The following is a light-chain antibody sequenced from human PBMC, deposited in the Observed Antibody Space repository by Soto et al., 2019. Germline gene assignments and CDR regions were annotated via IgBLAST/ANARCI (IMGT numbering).Light chain of an antibody. Sequence: EIVLTQSPGTLSLSPGDRVTLSCRASQSVRSTFLAWYQQKPGQAPRLLIYGASNRATGIPDRFSGSASGTDFTLTISRLEPDDSAVYYCQQYHDSPMNTFGQGTKLEIK. V-gene: IGKV3-20*01. CDR1: QSVRSTF. CDR2: GAS. J-gene: IGKJ2*01. CDR3: QQYHDSPMNT.